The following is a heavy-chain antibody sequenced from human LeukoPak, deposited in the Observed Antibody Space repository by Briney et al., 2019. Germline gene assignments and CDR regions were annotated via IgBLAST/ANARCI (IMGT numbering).Heavy chain of an antibody. J-gene: IGHJ3*02. V-gene: IGHV4-30-2*01. CDR3: ASMTVLLSAAPPFDAFDI. Sequence: PSETLSLTCTVSGGSINSGDCYWSWIRQPPGKGLEWIGYIYHSGSTSYNPSLDSRVTISVDRSKNQFSLNLNSVTAADTAVYYCASMTVLLSAAPPFDAFDIWGQGTMVTVSS. CDR1: GGSINSGDCY. CDR2: IYHSGST. D-gene: IGHD2-2*01.